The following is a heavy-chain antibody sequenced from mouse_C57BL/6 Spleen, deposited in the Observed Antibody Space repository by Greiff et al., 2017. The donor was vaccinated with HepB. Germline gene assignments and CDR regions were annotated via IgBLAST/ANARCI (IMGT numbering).Heavy chain of an antibody. Sequence: EVQAVDSGGHLVTPLGSLKPKRTSSLSTIITSSIPWVRQTPDKRLEWVATISSGGSYTYYPDSVKGRFTISRDNAKNTLYLQMSSLKSEDTAMYYCARLTNWDGDAMDYWGQGTSVTVSS. V-gene: IGHV5-6*01. CDR1: LSTIITSS. CDR3: ARLTNWDGDAMDY. CDR2: ISSGGSYT. J-gene: IGHJ4*01. D-gene: IGHD4-1*01.